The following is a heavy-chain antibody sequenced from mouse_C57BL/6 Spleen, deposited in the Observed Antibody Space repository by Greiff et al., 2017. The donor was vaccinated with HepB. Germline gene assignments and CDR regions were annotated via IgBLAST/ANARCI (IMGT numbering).Heavy chain of an antibody. CDR2: INPSSGYT. CDR1: GYTFTSYT. J-gene: IGHJ2*01. D-gene: IGHD1-1*01. Sequence: VQLQQSGAELARPGASVKMSCKASGYTFTSYTMHWVKQRPGQGLEWIGYINPSSGYTKYNQKFKAKVTLTADKSSSTAYMQLSSLTSEDAAVYYCARRDTTAVFDYWGQGTTLTVSS. V-gene: IGHV1-4*01. CDR3: ARRDTTAVFDY.